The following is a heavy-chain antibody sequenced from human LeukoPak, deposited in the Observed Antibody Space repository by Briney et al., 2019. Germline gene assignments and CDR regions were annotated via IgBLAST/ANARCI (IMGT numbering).Heavy chain of an antibody. D-gene: IGHD3-16*01. CDR3: AKFGLYYNMDV. V-gene: IGHV4-59*02. J-gene: IGHJ6*02. Sequence: SETLSLTCAVSGGSVSGFYWTWIRRPPGKGLEFIGQIHYSGSTDYNPSLKSRITMSVDTSKNQFFLSLNPVTAADTAVYYCAKFGLYYNMDVWGQGTTVTVSS. CDR2: IHYSGST. CDR1: GGSVSGFY.